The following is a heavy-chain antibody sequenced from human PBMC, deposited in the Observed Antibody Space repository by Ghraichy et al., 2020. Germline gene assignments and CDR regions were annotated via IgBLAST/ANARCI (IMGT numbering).Heavy chain of an antibody. CDR3: AIRYYDSSGYPSGGAFDI. J-gene: IGHJ3*02. Sequence: ASVKVSCKVSGYTVTELSMHWVRQAPGKGLEWMGGFDPEDGETIYAQKFQGRVTMTEDTSTDTAYMELSSLRSEDTAVYYCAIRYYDSSGYPSGGAFDIWGQGTMVTVSS. CDR1: GYTVTELS. CDR2: FDPEDGET. D-gene: IGHD3-22*01. V-gene: IGHV1-24*01.